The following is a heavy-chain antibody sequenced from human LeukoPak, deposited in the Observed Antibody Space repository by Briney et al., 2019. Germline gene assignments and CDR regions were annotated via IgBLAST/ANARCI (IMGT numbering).Heavy chain of an antibody. D-gene: IGHD2-2*01. J-gene: IGHJ6*04. CDR1: GYSISNGYY. CDR2: IYHTGNT. V-gene: IGHV4-38-2*02. CDR3: AREEDCSSTSCYVV. Sequence: PSETLSLTCAVSGYSISNGYYWDWIRQPPGKGLEWIGSIYHTGNTYHNPSLKSRVIISVDTSKNQFSLKLSSVTAADTAVYFCAREEDCSSTSCYVVWGKGTTVTVSS.